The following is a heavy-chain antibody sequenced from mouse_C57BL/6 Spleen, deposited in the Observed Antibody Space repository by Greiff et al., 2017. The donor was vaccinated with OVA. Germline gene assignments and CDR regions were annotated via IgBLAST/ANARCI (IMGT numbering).Heavy chain of an antibody. D-gene: IGHD3-2*02. V-gene: IGHV1-26*01. CDR2: INPNNGGT. CDR1: GYTFTDYY. Sequence: EVQLHQSGPELVKPGASVKISCKASGYTFTDYYMNWVKQSHGKSLEWIGDINPNNGGTSYNQKFKGKATLTVDKSSSTAYMELRSLTSEDSAVYYCASTAQATLDYWGQGTTLTVSS. J-gene: IGHJ2*01. CDR3: ASTAQATLDY.